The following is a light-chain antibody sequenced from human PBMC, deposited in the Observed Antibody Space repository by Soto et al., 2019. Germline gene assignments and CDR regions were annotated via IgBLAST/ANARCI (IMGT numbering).Light chain of an antibody. CDR2: EDN. CDR3: QSYDATNQV. CDR1: SGSIASNY. Sequence: NFMLTQPHSVSESPGKTVIISCTRSSGSIASNYVQWYQQRPGSSPTTVIYEDNQRPSGVPDRFSGSIDSPSNSDSLTISGLETEDEADYFCQSYDATNQVFGGGTKLTVL. V-gene: IGLV6-57*01. J-gene: IGLJ3*02.